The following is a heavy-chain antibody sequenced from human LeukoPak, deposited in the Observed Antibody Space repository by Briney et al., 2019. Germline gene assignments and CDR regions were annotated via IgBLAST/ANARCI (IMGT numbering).Heavy chain of an antibody. CDR1: GFTFSSYG. Sequence: GRSLGLSCAASGFTFSSYGMHWVRQAPGKGLEWVAVISYDGSNKYYADSVKGRFTISRDNSKNTLYLQMNSLRAEDTAVYYCAKRMLRYYNSSGSPGWFDPWGQGTLVTVSS. CDR2: ISYDGSNK. CDR3: AKRMLRYYNSSGSPGWFDP. V-gene: IGHV3-30*18. D-gene: IGHD3-22*01. J-gene: IGHJ5*02.